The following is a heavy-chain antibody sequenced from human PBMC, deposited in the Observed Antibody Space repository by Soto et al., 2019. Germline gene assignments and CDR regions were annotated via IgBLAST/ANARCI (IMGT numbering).Heavy chain of an antibody. D-gene: IGHD5-12*01. CDR2: VYHTGAT. J-gene: IGHJ4*02. CDR1: GASISSSY. Sequence: SETLSLTCTVSGASISSSYWSWIRQSPERGLEWTAYVYHTGATNYNPSLKSRVTISLDTSKGQFSLNLTSLTTADTAVYFCDRGGNRYSNVASGVGGFDFWGQGSLVTVSS. V-gene: IGHV4-59*08. CDR3: DRGGNRYSNVASGVGGFDF.